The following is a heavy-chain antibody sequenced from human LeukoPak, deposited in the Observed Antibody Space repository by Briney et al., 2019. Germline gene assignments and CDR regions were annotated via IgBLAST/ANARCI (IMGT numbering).Heavy chain of an antibody. D-gene: IGHD4-17*01. V-gene: IGHV5-51*01. CDR2: IYPGDSDT. CDR3: ARGSNGDDNWFDP. CDR1: GYRFTSYW. Sequence: GESLKISCKGSGYRFTSYWIGWVRQMPGKGLEWMGIIYPGDSDTRYSPSFQGQVTISADKSISTAYLQWSSPKASDTAMYYCARGSNGDDNWFDPWGQGTLVTVSS. J-gene: IGHJ5*02.